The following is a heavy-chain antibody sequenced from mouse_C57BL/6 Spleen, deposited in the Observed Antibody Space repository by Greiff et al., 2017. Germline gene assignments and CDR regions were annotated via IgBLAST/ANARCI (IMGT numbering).Heavy chain of an antibody. CDR2: ISSGGSYT. J-gene: IGHJ4*01. CDR1: GFTFSSYG. V-gene: IGHV5-6*01. D-gene: IGHD2-5*01. Sequence: EVQVVESGGDLVKPGGSLNLSCAASGFTFSSYGMSWVRQPPYKRLEWVATISSGGSYTYYPDSVKGRFTISRDNAKNTLYLQMSSLKSEDKAMYYCARQSYYSNYSYAMDYWGQGTSVTVSS. CDR3: ARQSYYSNYSYAMDY.